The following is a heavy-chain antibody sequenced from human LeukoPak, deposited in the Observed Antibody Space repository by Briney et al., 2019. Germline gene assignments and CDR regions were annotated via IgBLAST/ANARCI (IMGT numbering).Heavy chain of an antibody. CDR3: AKDRDFWSGRAFDY. V-gene: IGHV3-33*06. Sequence: PGGSLRLSCAASGFTFSSYGMHWVRQAPGKGLEWVAVIGFDGGNKYYADSVKGRFTVSRDNSKNTLYLQMNSLRAEDTAVYYCAKDRDFWSGRAFDYWGQGTLVTVSS. J-gene: IGHJ4*02. D-gene: IGHD3-3*01. CDR1: GFTFSSYG. CDR2: IGFDGGNK.